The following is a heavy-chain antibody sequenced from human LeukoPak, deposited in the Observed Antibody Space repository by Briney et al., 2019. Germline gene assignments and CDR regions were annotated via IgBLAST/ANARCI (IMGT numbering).Heavy chain of an antibody. CDR1: EFSFSNFA. V-gene: IGHV3-23*01. D-gene: IGHD4-17*01. CDR3: TRDPNGDYVGAFES. Sequence: GGSLRLSCAASEFSFSNFAMTWVRQVPGKGLEWVSSITGGHFPTYYTDSVKGRFTISRDNSKNTLYLQMNSLRADDTAVYYCTRDPNGDYVGAFESWGQGTLVTVSS. J-gene: IGHJ5*01. CDR2: ITGGHFPT.